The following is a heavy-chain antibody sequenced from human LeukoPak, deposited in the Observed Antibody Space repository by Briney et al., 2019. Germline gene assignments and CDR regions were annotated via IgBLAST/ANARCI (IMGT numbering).Heavy chain of an antibody. V-gene: IGHV3-23*01. D-gene: IGHD3/OR15-3a*01. CDR2: ISDGGDTT. CDR1: GFTFSRCA. J-gene: IGHJ4*02. CDR3: VKEISGMSFGDY. Sequence: GGSLRLSCAASGFTFSRCAMSWVRQAPGKGLEWVSAISDGGDTTYYADSVEGRFTISRDNSKNTVELEMISLRADDTALYYCVKEISGMSFGDYWGQGALVTVSS.